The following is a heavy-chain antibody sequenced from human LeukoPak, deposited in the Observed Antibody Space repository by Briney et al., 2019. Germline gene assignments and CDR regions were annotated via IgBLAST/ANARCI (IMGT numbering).Heavy chain of an antibody. CDR3: ASVRRGFGESSKYYSYYYMDV. J-gene: IGHJ6*03. V-gene: IGHV4-39*01. D-gene: IGHD3-10*01. CDR1: GGSISSSSYY. Sequence: SETPSLTRTVSGGSISSSSYYWGWIRQPPGKGLGWIGNIYYSGSTYCNPSLKSRVTISVDTSKNQFSLKLSAVTAADTAVYYCASVRRGFGESSKYYSYYYMDVWGNGTTVTISS. CDR2: IYYSGST.